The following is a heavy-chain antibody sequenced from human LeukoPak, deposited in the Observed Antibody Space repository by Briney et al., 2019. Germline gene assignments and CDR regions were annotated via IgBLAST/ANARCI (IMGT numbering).Heavy chain of an antibody. CDR3: ARRYSYAQGYFDY. CDR1: GFTFGDYA. D-gene: IGHD5-18*01. CDR2: IRSKAYGGTT. V-gene: IGHV3-49*03. Sequence: QTGGSLRLSCTASGFTFGDYAMSWFRQAPGKGLEWVGFIRSKAYGGTTEYAASVKGRFTISRDDSKSIAYLQMNSLKTEDTAVYYCARRYSYAQGYFDYWGQGTLVTVSS. J-gene: IGHJ4*02.